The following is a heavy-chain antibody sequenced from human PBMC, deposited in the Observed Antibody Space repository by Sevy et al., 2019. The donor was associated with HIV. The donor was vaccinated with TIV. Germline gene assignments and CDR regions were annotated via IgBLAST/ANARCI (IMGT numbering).Heavy chain of an antibody. V-gene: IGHV1-2*02. CDR2: INPYSGGT. Sequence: ASVKVSCKASGYTFNSFYIHWVRQAPGQGLEWMGWINPYSGGTHYAQKFQGRVTLTRDTSISVAYMDLTSLRSNDTAVCYCVRDRFYGGDSVTFAGDFWGQGTLVTVSS. CDR1: GYTFNSFY. D-gene: IGHD2-21*02. CDR3: VRDRFYGGDSVTFAGDF. J-gene: IGHJ4*02.